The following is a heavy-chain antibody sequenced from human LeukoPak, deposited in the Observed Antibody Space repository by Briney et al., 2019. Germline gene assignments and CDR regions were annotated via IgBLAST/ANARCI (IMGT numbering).Heavy chain of an antibody. V-gene: IGHV1-69*01. J-gene: IGHJ4*02. CDR3: ARTIGEGIALY. CDR2: IIPIFGTA. CDR1: GGTFSSYA. D-gene: IGHD3-16*01. Sequence: SVKISCKASGGTFSSYAISWVRQAPGQGLEWMGGIIPIFGTANYAQKFQGRVTITADESTSTAYMELRSLRSDDTAVYYCARTIGEGIALYWGQGTLVTVSS.